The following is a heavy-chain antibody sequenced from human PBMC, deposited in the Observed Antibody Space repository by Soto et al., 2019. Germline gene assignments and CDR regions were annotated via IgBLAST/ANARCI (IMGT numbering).Heavy chain of an antibody. D-gene: IGHD3-22*01. J-gene: IGHJ1*01. CDR2: IYYSADT. CDR1: GDSISSGDYY. CDR3: ASFRIGYYDSSGYYLGEYFQH. V-gene: IGHV4-30-4*01. Sequence: QVQLQESGPGLVKPSQTLSLTCTVSGDSISSGDYYWSWIRQPPGKGLEWIGYIYYSADTYYNPSLKSRVTISVDPSKNPFSLRLSSVNAADSAVYYCASFRIGYYDSSGYYLGEYFQHWGQGTLVTVSS.